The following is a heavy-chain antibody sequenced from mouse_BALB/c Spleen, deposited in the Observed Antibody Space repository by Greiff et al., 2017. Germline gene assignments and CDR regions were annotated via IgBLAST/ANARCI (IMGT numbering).Heavy chain of an antibody. Sequence: VQLQQSGAELAKPGASVKMSCKASGYTFTSYWMHWVKQRPGQGLEWIGYINPSTGYTEYNQKFKDKATLTADKSSSTAYMQLSSLTSEDSAVYYCARSIDYAMDYWGQGTSVTVSS. D-gene: IGHD2-3*01. CDR2: INPSTGYT. V-gene: IGHV1-7*01. CDR3: ARSIDYAMDY. J-gene: IGHJ4*01. CDR1: GYTFTSYW.